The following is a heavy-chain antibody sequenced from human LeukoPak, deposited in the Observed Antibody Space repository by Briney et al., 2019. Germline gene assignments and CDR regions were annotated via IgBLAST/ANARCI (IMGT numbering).Heavy chain of an antibody. Sequence: GGSLRLSCAASGFTFSSYSMNWVRQAPGKGLEWVSYISSSSSTIYYADSVKGRFTISRDNAKNSLSLQMNSLRAEDTAVYYCASQWLVRFPFDYWGLGTLVTVSP. V-gene: IGHV3-48*01. D-gene: IGHD6-19*01. CDR2: ISSSSSTI. CDR3: ASQWLVRFPFDY. J-gene: IGHJ4*02. CDR1: GFTFSSYS.